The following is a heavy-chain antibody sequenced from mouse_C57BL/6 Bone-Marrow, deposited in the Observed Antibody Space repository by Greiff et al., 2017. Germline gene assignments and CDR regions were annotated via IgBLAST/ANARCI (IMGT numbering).Heavy chain of an antibody. CDR1: GYTFSSYW. J-gene: IGHJ4*01. CDR3: ARGRIGTTVVHYYAMDY. V-gene: IGHV1-64*01. Sequence: QVQLQQPGAELVKPGASVKLSCKASGYTFSSYWMHWVKQRPGQGLEWIGMIHPNSGSTNYNEKFKSKATLTVDKSSSTAYMQLSSLTSEDSAVYYCARGRIGTTVVHYYAMDYWGQGTSVTVSS. D-gene: IGHD1-1*01. CDR2: IHPNSGST.